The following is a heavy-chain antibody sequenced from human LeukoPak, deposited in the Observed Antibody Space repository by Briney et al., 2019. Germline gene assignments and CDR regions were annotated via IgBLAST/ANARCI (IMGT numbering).Heavy chain of an antibody. V-gene: IGHV3-64D*09. CDR1: GFTFSSYA. CDR2: ISSSGDST. J-gene: IGHJ4*02. D-gene: IGHD6-19*01. CDR3: VKDGMAVAGTAPLDY. Sequence: PGGSLRLSCSASGFTFSSYAMHWVRQAPGKGLEYVSVISSSGDSTYYTDPVKGGFTISRDNSKNTLYLQMSSLRPEDAAVYYCVKDGMAVAGTAPLDYWGQGTLVTVSS.